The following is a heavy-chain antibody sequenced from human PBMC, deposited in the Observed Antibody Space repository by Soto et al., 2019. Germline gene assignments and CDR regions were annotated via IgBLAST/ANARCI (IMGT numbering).Heavy chain of an antibody. J-gene: IGHJ6*02. CDR3: AREYCSSTSCYTLAGMDV. D-gene: IGHD2-2*02. Sequence: SETLSLTCAVSCGSISSSNWWSWVRQPPGKGLEWIGEIYHSGSTNYNPSLKSRVTISVDKSKNQFSLKLSSVTAADTAVYYCAREYCSSTSCYTLAGMDVWGQGTTVTVSS. V-gene: IGHV4-4*02. CDR2: IYHSGST. CDR1: CGSISSSNW.